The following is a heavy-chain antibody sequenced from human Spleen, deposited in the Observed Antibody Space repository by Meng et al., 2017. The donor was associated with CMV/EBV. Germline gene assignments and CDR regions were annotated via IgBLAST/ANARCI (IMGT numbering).Heavy chain of an antibody. CDR3: AREREGLITTFVVATRSRYGMDV. Sequence: GESLKISCAASGFTFRNYAMSWVRQAPGKGLEWVSAISGSGGSTYYADSVKGRLTISRDHAKNSLYLQMNSLRAEGTAVYYCAREREGLITTFVVATRSRYGMDVWGQGTTVTVSS. J-gene: IGHJ6*02. D-gene: IGHD3-3*01. V-gene: IGHV3-23*01. CDR1: GFTFRNYA. CDR2: ISGSGGST.